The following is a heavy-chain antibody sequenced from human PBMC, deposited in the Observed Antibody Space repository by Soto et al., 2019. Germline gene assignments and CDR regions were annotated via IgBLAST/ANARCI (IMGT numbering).Heavy chain of an antibody. Sequence: QVQLQESGPGLVKPSQTLSLTCTVSGGSISSGGYYWSWIRQHPGKVLEWIGYIYYSGSTYYNPALKSXXTXPXXTSKNQFSVKLSSVTAADTAVYYGARGFYGGIFGYWGQGTLVTVSS. CDR3: ARGFYGGIFGY. V-gene: IGHV4-31*03. CDR1: GGSISSGGYY. D-gene: IGHD3-16*01. CDR2: IYYSGST. J-gene: IGHJ4*02.